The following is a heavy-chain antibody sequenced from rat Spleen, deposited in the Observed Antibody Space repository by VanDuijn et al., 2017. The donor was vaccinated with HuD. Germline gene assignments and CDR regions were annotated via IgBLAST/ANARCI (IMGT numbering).Heavy chain of an antibody. CDR3: ARSKLGAHYFDY. Sequence: EVQLQESGPGLVKPSQSLSLTCSVTGYSITSSYRWNWIRKFPGNKLEWMGYINSAGSTNYNPSLKSRISITRDTSKNQFFLQLNSVTTEDTATYYCARSKLGAHYFDYWGQGVMVTVSS. D-gene: IGHD5-1*01. V-gene: IGHV3-3*01. CDR1: GYSITSSYR. CDR2: INSAGST. J-gene: IGHJ2*01.